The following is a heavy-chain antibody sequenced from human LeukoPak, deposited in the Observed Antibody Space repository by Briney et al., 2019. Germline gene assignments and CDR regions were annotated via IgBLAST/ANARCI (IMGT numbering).Heavy chain of an antibody. V-gene: IGHV3-30*04. Sequence: GGSLRLSCAGSGFTFSGFAMHWVRQAPGKGLEWVAAISYYGRDKYYADAVSGRFTISRDNSKNTLHLEMNSLRTDDTAVYYCTKERGGGGRRINLMVGGYGPWGQGTQVTVSS. CDR2: ISYYGRDK. CDR1: GFTFSGFA. D-gene: IGHD3-22*01. CDR3: TKERGGGGRRINLMVGGYGP. J-gene: IGHJ5*02.